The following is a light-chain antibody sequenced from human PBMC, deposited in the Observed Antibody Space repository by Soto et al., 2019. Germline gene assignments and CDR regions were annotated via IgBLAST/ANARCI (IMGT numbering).Light chain of an antibody. V-gene: IGKV3-20*01. Sequence: EIVLTQSQGTLSLSPGERATLSCRASQTVRDIYLGWYQQKPGQSPRLLMSGTSNRATGIPDRFSGSGSGTDGTLTISRLAPEDGTVYYCQQYGTITFTFGPGTKVDIK. CDR3: QQYGTITFT. J-gene: IGKJ3*01. CDR1: QTVRDIY. CDR2: GTS.